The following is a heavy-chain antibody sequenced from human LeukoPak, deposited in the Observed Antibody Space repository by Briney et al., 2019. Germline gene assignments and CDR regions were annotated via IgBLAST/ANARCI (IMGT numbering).Heavy chain of an antibody. D-gene: IGHD4-17*01. Sequence: GASVKVSCKAXGYMFTSYYXXXXXXXPGQXXXXXXXINPSGGSTSYAQKFQGRVTMTRDTXXSTVYMELSSLRSEDTAVYYCARGDYGSPWYFDLWGRGTLVTVSS. V-gene: IGHV1-46*01. CDR1: GYMFTSYY. CDR2: INPSGGST. J-gene: IGHJ2*01. CDR3: ARGDYGSPWYFDL.